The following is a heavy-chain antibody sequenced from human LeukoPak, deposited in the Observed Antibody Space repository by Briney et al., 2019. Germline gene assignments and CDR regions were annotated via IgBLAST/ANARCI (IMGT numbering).Heavy chain of an antibody. V-gene: IGHV3-7*04. CDR3: ARGTNWNYAQVDY. CDR2: IKQEGSEK. J-gene: IGHJ4*02. Sequence: PGGSLRLSCAASGFTFSSYWMSWVRQAPGKGLEWVANIKQEGSEKYYVESVKGRFTISRDNSKNTLYLQMNSLRAEDTAVYYCARGTNWNYAQVDYWGQETLVTVSS. CDR1: GFTFSSYW. D-gene: IGHD1-7*01.